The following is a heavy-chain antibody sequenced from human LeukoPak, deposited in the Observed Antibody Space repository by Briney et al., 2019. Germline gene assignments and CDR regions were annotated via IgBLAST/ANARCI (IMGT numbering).Heavy chain of an antibody. CDR2: IYYSGST. Sequence: SETLSLTCTDSGGSISSYYWSWIRQPPGKGLEWIGYIYYSGSTNYNPSLKSRVTISVDMSKNQFSLKLSSVTAADTAVYYCANYGPFGPFDYWGQGTLVTVSS. V-gene: IGHV4-59*08. D-gene: IGHD3-16*01. J-gene: IGHJ4*02. CDR3: ANYGPFGPFDY. CDR1: GGSISSYY.